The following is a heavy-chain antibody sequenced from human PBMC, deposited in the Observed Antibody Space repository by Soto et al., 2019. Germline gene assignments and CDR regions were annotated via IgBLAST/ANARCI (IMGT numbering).Heavy chain of an antibody. CDR1: GFTFSSYS. CDR2: ISSSSSYI. Sequence: PGGSLRLSCAASGFTFSSYSMNWVRQAPGKGLEWVSSISSSSSYIYYADSVKGRFTISRDNAKNSLYLQMNSLRAEDTAVYYCARGCSSTSCHPPYYYYYYGMDVWGQGTTVTVSS. V-gene: IGHV3-21*01. J-gene: IGHJ6*02. CDR3: ARGCSSTSCHPPYYYYYYGMDV. D-gene: IGHD2-2*01.